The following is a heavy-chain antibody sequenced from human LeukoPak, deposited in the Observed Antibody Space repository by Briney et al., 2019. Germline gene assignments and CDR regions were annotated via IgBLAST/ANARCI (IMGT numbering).Heavy chain of an antibody. D-gene: IGHD1-20*01. CDR2: INHSGST. V-gene: IGHV4-34*01. CDR3: ARGRNW. Sequence: SETLSLTCAVYGGSFSGYYWSWIRQPPGKGLEWIGEINHSGSTNYNPSLKSRVTISVDTSKNQFSLKLSSVTAADTAVYYCARGRNWWGQGTLVTVSS. CDR1: GGSFSGYY. J-gene: IGHJ4*02.